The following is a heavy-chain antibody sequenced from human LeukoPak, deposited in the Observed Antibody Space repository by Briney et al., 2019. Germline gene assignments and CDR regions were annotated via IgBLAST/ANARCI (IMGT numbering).Heavy chain of an antibody. J-gene: IGHJ4*02. CDR3: AKGHYYGSGSLDY. Sequence: GGSLRLSCAASGFTFSSYGMSWVRQAPGKGLEWVSAIGGRDGSTYYADSVKGRFTISRDNSKNTLYVQMNSLRAKDTAVYYCAKGHYYGSGSLDYWGQGTLVTVSS. CDR2: IGGRDGST. CDR1: GFTFSSYG. D-gene: IGHD3-10*01. V-gene: IGHV3-23*01.